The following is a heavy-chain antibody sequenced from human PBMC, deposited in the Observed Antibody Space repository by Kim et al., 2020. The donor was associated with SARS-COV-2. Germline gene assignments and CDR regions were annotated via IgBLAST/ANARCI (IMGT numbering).Heavy chain of an antibody. V-gene: IGHV3-9*01. CDR1: GFTFGDYA. Sequence: GGSLRLSCAASGFTFGDYAMHWVRQAPGKGLEWVSGISWNSGSIGYADSVKGRFTISRDNAKNSLYLQMNSLRAEDTALYYCAKGGTYYDILTGYYRFDYWGQGTLVTVSS. CDR3: AKGGTYYDILTGYYRFDY. D-gene: IGHD3-9*01. CDR2: ISWNSGSI. J-gene: IGHJ4*02.